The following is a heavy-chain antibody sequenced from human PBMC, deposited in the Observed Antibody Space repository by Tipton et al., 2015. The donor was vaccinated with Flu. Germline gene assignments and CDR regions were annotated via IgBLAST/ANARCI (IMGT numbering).Heavy chain of an antibody. CDR2: IYHSGST. CDR1: GYSISSGYY. Sequence: TLSLTCTVSGYSISSGYYWGWIRQPPGKGLEWIGSIYHSGSTYYNPSLKSRVTISVDTSKNQFSLKLSSVTAADTAVYYCARGPEQWLVNPHYFDYWGHGTPVTVSS. CDR3: ARGPEQWLVNPHYFDY. J-gene: IGHJ4*01. D-gene: IGHD6-19*01. V-gene: IGHV4-38-2*02.